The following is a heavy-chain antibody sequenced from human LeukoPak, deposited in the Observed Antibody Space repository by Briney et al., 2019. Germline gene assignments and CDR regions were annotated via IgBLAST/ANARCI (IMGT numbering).Heavy chain of an antibody. CDR3: ARNLYSSSSGISGSLDY. CDR2: LYSGGNT. Sequence: PGGSPRLSCAASGFTASTNYMSWVRQAPGKGLEWVSILYSGGNTYYADSVKGRFTISRDNSKNTLYLQMNSLRAEDTAIYYCARNLYSSSSGISGSLDYWGQGTLVTVSS. J-gene: IGHJ4*02. CDR1: GFTASTNY. D-gene: IGHD6-6*01. V-gene: IGHV3-53*01.